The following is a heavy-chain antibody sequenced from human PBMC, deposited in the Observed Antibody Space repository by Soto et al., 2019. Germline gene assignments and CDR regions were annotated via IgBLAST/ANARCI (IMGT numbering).Heavy chain of an antibody. CDR3: AFGGEYSSSSGWFDP. V-gene: IGHV3-23*01. CDR1: GFTFSSYA. Sequence: EVQLLESGGGLVQPGGSLRLSCAASGFTFSSYAMSWVRQAPGQGLEWVSAISGSGGSTYYADSVKGRFTISRDNSKNTLYLQMNSLRAEDTAVYYCAFGGEYSSSSGWFDPWGQGTLVTVSS. D-gene: IGHD6-6*01. CDR2: ISGSGGST. J-gene: IGHJ5*02.